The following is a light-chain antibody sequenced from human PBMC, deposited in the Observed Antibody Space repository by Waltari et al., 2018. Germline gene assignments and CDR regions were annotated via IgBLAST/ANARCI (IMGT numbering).Light chain of an antibody. CDR3: QQANTFPWT. Sequence: DIQMTQSPSSLSASVGDRVTITCRASQGIRNWLAWYQQKPGKAPNLLIYAASSLQSGVPSRFSGSGSGTDFTLTISSLQPEDFAIYYCQQANTFPWTFGQGTKVEIK. V-gene: IGKV1-12*01. CDR1: QGIRNW. J-gene: IGKJ1*01. CDR2: AAS.